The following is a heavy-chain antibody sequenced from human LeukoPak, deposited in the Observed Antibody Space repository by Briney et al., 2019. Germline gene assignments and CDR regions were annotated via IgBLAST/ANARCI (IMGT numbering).Heavy chain of an antibody. D-gene: IGHD6-19*01. J-gene: IGHJ4*02. CDR2: ISWDGGST. Sequence: GGSLRLSCAVSGFTFDDYTMHWVRHAPGKGLEWVSLISWDGGSTYYADSVKGRFTISRDNSKDTLYLQMNSLRAEDTAVYYCASRFPAVAGSGYWGQGTLVTVSS. CDR3: ASRFPAVAGSGY. CDR1: GFTFDDYT. V-gene: IGHV3-43*01.